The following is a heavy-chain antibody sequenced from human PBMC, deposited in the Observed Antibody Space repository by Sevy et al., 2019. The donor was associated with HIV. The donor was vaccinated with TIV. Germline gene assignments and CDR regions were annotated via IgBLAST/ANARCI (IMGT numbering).Heavy chain of an antibody. CDR2: INTDGSGK. Sequence: GGSLRLSCAASGFTFNNYWMTWFRQAQGKGLEWVANINTDGSGKYYVDSVRGRFTISRDNAKNSLYLQMNSLRADVTAVYYCAKSVDAWGKGTTVTVSS. CDR3: AKSVDA. J-gene: IGHJ6*04. V-gene: IGHV3-7*01. CDR1: GFTFNNYW.